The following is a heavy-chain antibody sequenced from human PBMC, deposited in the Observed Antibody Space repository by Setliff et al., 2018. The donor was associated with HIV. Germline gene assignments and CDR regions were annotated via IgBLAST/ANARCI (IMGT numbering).Heavy chain of an antibody. CDR3: ARHRFDFGYYYYYMDV. CDR2: ISGGSGRT. CDR1: GFTFSTYA. Sequence: GGSLRLSCAASGFTFSTYAMSWVRQAPGKGLEWVSAISGGSGRTYYVATVKGRFTISRDDSKNTLYLQMNSLRAEDTGIYYCARHRFDFGYYYYYMDVWGKGTTVTVSS. D-gene: IGHD5-12*01. V-gene: IGHV3-23*01. J-gene: IGHJ6*03.